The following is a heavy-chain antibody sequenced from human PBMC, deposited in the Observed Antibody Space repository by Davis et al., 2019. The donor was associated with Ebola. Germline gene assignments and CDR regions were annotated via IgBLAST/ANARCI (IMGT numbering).Heavy chain of an antibody. CDR2: IYYSGST. J-gene: IGHJ4*02. Sequence: MPSETLSLTCTVPGGSISSYYWSWIRQPPGKGLEWIGYIYYSGSTNYNPSLKSRVTISVDTSKNQFSLKLSSVTAADTAVYYCARGGQYSSSSYDYWGQGTLVTVSS. D-gene: IGHD6-6*01. CDR3: ARGGQYSSSSYDY. V-gene: IGHV4-59*01. CDR1: GGSISSYY.